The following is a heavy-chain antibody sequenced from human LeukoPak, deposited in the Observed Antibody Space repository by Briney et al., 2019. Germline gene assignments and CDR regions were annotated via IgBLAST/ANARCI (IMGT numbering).Heavy chain of an antibody. CDR2: ISSSGSTI. CDR1: GFTFSDYY. D-gene: IGHD3-22*01. CDR3: ARAWEKYYYDSSGY. V-gene: IGHV3-11*01. J-gene: IGHJ4*02. Sequence: GGSLRLSCAASGFTFSDYYMSWIRQAPGKGLEWVSYISSSGSTIYCADSVKGRFTISRDNAKNSLYLQMNSLRAEDTAVYYCARAWEKYYYDSSGYWGQGTLVTVSS.